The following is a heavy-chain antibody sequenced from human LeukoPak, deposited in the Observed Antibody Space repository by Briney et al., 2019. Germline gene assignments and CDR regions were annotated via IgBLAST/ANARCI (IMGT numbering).Heavy chain of an antibody. J-gene: IGHJ4*02. Sequence: GGSLRLSCAASGFTVSSNYMSWVRQAPGKGLEWVSVIYSGGSTYYADSVKGRFTISRDNSKNTLYLQMNSLRSEDTAVYYCAADTHGSGSYYDWGQGTLVTVSS. CDR3: AADTHGSGSYYD. V-gene: IGHV3-53*01. CDR2: IYSGGST. CDR1: GFTVSSNY. D-gene: IGHD3-10*01.